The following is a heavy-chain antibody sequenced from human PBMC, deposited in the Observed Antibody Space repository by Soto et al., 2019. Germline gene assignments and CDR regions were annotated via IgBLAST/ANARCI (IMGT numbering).Heavy chain of an antibody. Sequence: ASVKVSCKASGYTFTGYYMHWVRQAPGQGLEWMGWINPNSGGTNYAQKFQGRVTMTRDTSISTAYMELSRLRSDDTAVYYCARDPNDFWSGYYNPNWFDPWGQGTLVTVS. CDR2: INPNSGGT. CDR1: GYTFTGYY. CDR3: ARDPNDFWSGYYNPNWFDP. J-gene: IGHJ5*02. D-gene: IGHD3-3*01. V-gene: IGHV1-2*02.